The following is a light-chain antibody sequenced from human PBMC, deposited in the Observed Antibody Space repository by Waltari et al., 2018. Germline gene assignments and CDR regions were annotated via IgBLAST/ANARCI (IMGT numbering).Light chain of an antibody. CDR3: QKYGSLPAT. J-gene: IGKJ1*01. CDR1: QSVRRF. V-gene: IGKV3-20*01. Sequence: EIVLTQSPGTLPLSPGERATLSFRASQSVRRFLAWYQQKPGQAPRLLIYDASSRATGIPDRFSGSGFGTDFSLTISRLEPEDFAVYYCQKYGSLPATFGQGTKVEIK. CDR2: DAS.